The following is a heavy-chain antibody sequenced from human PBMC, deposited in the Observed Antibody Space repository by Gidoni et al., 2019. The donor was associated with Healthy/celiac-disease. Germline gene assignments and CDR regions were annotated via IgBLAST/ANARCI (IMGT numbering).Heavy chain of an antibody. CDR3: ARDDTGHSSSWPVSSYYYYYGMDV. CDR2: IWYDGSNK. J-gene: IGHJ6*02. D-gene: IGHD6-13*01. V-gene: IGHV3-33*01. Sequence: QVQLVESGGGVVQPGRSLRLSCAASGLPFSSYGMHWVRQAPGKGLGWVAVIWYDGSNKYYADSVKGRFTISRDNSKNTLYLQMNSLRAEDTAVYYCARDDTGHSSSWPVSSYYYYYGMDVWGQGTTVTVSS. CDR1: GLPFSSYG.